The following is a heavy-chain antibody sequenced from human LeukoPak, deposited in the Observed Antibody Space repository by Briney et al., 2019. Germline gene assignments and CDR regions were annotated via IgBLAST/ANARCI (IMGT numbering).Heavy chain of an antibody. V-gene: IGHV4-39*01. J-gene: IGHJ4*02. CDR1: GGSISSSSYY. CDR2: IYYSGST. Sequence: KPSETLSLTCTVSGGSISSSSYYWGWIRQPPGKGLEWIGSIYYSGSTYYNPSLKSRVTISVDTSKNQFSLKLSSVTAADTAVYYCARQTSQDIVVVPAAMGGFDYWGQGTLVTVSS. D-gene: IGHD2-2*01. CDR3: ARQTSQDIVVVPAAMGGFDY.